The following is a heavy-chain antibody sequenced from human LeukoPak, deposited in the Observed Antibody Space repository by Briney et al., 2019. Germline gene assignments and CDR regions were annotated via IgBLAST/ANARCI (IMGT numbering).Heavy chain of an antibody. V-gene: IGHV4-31*03. CDR3: ARLVVPAAARFDY. CDR2: IYYSGST. J-gene: IGHJ4*02. D-gene: IGHD2-2*01. CDR1: GGSISSGGYY. Sequence: SQTLSLTCTVSGGSISSGGYYWSWIRQHPGKGLEWIGYIYYSGSTYYNPPLKSRVTISVDTSKNQFSLKLSSVTAADTAVYYCARLVVPAAARFDYWGQGTLVTVSS.